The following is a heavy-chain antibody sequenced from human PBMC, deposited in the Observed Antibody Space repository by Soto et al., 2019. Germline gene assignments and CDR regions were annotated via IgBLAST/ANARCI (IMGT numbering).Heavy chain of an antibody. V-gene: IGHV1-3*01. Sequence: ASVKVSCKASGYTFTRYTIHWVRQAPGQRLEWMGRINAGNGNTEYSQRFQGRVTITRDTAASTAYMELSSLRSEDTAVYYCARDRYYGSGSYKYFDYWGQGTLVNVS. CDR2: INAGNGNT. D-gene: IGHD3-10*01. CDR3: ARDRYYGSGSYKYFDY. CDR1: GYTFTRYT. J-gene: IGHJ4*02.